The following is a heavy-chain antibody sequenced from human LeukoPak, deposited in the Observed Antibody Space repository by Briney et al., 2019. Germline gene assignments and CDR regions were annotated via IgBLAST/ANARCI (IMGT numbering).Heavy chain of an antibody. CDR2: IKSTTDGGTT. CDR3: STGGRRESDSSGFYLFYYGMDV. D-gene: IGHD3-22*01. CDR1: GFTFSNAW. V-gene: IGHV3-15*01. Sequence: GGSLRLSCAASGFTFSNAWMNWVRQAPGKGLQWVGRIKSTTDGGTTDSAAPVKGSFTIARDDSKNTLYLQMDSLKTEDTAVYYCSTGGRRESDSSGFYLFYYGMDVWGQGTTVTVSS. J-gene: IGHJ6*02.